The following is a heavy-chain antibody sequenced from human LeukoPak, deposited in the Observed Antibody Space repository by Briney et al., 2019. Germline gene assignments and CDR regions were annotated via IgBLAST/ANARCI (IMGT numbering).Heavy chain of an antibody. Sequence: ASVEVSCKASGYTFTSYYMHWVRQAPGQGLEWMGIINPSGGSTSYAQKFQGRVTMTRDTSISTAYMELSSLRSEDTAVYYCARVGTPYYYYYDMDVWGQGTTVTVSS. CDR3: ARVGTPYYYYYDMDV. CDR1: GYTFTSYY. J-gene: IGHJ6*02. CDR2: INPSGGST. V-gene: IGHV1-46*01. D-gene: IGHD1-7*01.